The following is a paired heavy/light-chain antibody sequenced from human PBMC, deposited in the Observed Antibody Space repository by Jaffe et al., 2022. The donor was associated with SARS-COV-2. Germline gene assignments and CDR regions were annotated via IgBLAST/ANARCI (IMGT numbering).Light chain of an antibody. CDR2: DDS. CDR1: NIGSKS. V-gene: IGLV3-21*02. CDR3: QVWDSSSDHYVV. J-gene: IGLJ2*01. Sequence: SYVLTQPPSVSVAPGQTARITCGGNNIGSKSVHWYQQKPGQAPVLVVYDDSDRPSGIPERFSGSNSGNTATLTISRVEAGDEADYYCQVWDSSSDHYVVFGGGTKLTVL.
Heavy chain of an antibody. CDR1: GFTFSSYW. Sequence: EVQLVESGGGLVQPGGSLRLSCAASGFTFSSYWMSWVRQAPGKGLEWVANIKQDGSEKYYVDSVKGRFTISRDNAKNSLYLQMNSLRAEDTAVYYCARDHGGGNSWNVGLRWYFDLWGRGTLVTVSS. CDR3: ARDHGGGNSWNVGLRWYFDL. J-gene: IGHJ2*01. CDR2: IKQDGSEK. D-gene: IGHD2-21*02. V-gene: IGHV3-7*01.